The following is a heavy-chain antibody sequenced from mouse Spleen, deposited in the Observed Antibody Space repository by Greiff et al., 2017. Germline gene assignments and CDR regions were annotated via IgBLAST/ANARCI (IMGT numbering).Heavy chain of an antibody. Sequence: VKLVESGPELVKPGASVKLSCKASGYTFTSYDINWVKQRPGQGLEWIGWIYPRDGSTKYNEKFKGKATLTVDTSSSTAYMELHSLTSEDSAVYFCATPTTVWWGYWGQGTTLTVSS. D-gene: IGHD1-1*01. J-gene: IGHJ2*01. CDR2: IYPRDGST. V-gene: IGHV1-85*01. CDR3: ATPTTVWWGY. CDR1: GYTFTSYD.